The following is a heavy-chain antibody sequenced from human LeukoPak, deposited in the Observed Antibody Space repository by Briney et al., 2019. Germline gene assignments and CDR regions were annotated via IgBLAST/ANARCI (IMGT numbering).Heavy chain of an antibody. V-gene: IGHV4-34*01. CDR2: INHSGST. Sequence: SETLSLTCAVYGGSFRGYYWSWIRQPPGKGLEWIGEINHSGSTNYNPSLKSRVTISVDTSKNQFSLKLSSVTAADTAVYYCARGPYYYGSGSYRYDNAFDIWGQGTMVTVSS. CDR1: GGSFRGYY. D-gene: IGHD3-10*01. J-gene: IGHJ3*02. CDR3: ARGPYYYGSGSYRYDNAFDI.